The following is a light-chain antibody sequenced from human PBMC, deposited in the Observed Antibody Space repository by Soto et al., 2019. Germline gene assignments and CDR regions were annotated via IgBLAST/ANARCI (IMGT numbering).Light chain of an antibody. CDR3: QQYNSYSGT. CDR1: QSISSW. Sequence: DIQMTQSPSTLSASVGDRVTITCRASQSISSWLAWYQQKPGKAPNLLIYDAPSLESGVPSRFSGSGSGTEFTLTISSLQPDDFATYYCQQYNSYSGTFGGGTKVEIK. CDR2: DAP. J-gene: IGKJ4*01. V-gene: IGKV1-5*01.